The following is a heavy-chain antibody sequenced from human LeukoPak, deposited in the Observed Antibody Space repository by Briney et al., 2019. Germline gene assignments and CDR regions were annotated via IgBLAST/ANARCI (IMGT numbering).Heavy chain of an antibody. D-gene: IGHD3-10*01. CDR3: ARMGRGSGRLMDV. V-gene: IGHV3-23*01. Sequence: GGSLRPSCAASGFTFSSYAMSWVRQAPGKGLEWVSAISGSGGSTYYADSVKGRFTISRDNSKNTLYLQMNSLRAEDTAVYYCARMGRGSGRLMDVWGQGTTVTVSS. CDR1: GFTFSSYA. J-gene: IGHJ6*02. CDR2: ISGSGGST.